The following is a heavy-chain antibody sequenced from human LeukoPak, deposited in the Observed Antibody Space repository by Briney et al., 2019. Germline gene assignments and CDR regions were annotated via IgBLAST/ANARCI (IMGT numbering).Heavy chain of an antibody. CDR2: INPSSGST. CDR3: ARDSYAGVTGDY. CDR1: GYTITSYY. J-gene: IGHJ4*02. V-gene: IGHV1-46*01. D-gene: IGHD3-10*01. Sequence: VASVKVSCKASGYTITSYYIHWVRQAPGQGLEWMGIINPSSGSTTYAQKFQDRVTVTRDTSTRTVYMELRSLRSEDTAVYYCARDSYAGVTGDYWGQGTLVTVSS.